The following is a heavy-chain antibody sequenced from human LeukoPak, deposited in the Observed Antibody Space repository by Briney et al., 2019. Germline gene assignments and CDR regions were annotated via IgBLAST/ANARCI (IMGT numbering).Heavy chain of an antibody. J-gene: IGHJ4*02. CDR2: IYYSGST. CDR1: GGSISSSSYY. CDR3: AREGGYCSGGSCYSFDY. Sequence: SETLSLTCTVSGGSISSSSYYWGWIRQPPGKGLEWIGSIYYSGSTYYNPSLMSRVTISVDTSKNQFSLKQSSVTAADTAVYYCAREGGYCSGGSCYSFDYWGQGTLVTVSS. D-gene: IGHD2-15*01. V-gene: IGHV4-39*07.